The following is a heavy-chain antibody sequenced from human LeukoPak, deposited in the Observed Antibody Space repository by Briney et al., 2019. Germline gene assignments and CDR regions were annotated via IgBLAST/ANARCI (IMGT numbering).Heavy chain of an antibody. CDR3: ARDHYDFWSGSVFDY. J-gene: IGHJ4*02. Sequence: PSETLSLTCTVSGGSISSYYWSWIRQPAGKGLEWIGRIYTSGSTNYNPSLKSRVTMSVDTSKNQFSLKLSSVTAADTAVYYCARDHYDFWSGSVFDYWGQGTLVTVSS. V-gene: IGHV4-4*07. D-gene: IGHD3-3*01. CDR1: GGSISSYY. CDR2: IYTSGST.